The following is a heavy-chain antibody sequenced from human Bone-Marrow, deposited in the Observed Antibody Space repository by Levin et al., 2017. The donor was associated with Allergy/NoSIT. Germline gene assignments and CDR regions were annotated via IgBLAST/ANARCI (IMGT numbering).Heavy chain of an antibody. J-gene: IGHJ6*02. V-gene: IGHV3-23*01. CDR2: ISPSDGRT. Sequence: GGSLRLSCAASGFTFANYAMDWVRQTPGKGLESISSISPSDGRTYYVDSVKGRFTISRDNSKNMLYLQMNSLRAEDTAKYYCTRVVSQTEHDWYGLDVWGQGTTVTVSS. CDR3: TRVVSQTEHDWYGLDV. CDR1: GFTFANYA. D-gene: IGHD3-9*01.